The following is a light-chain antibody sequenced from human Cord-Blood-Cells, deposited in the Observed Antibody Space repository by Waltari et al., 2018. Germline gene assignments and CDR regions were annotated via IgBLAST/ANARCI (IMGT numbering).Light chain of an antibody. Sequence: DIVMTPSPDSLAVSLGERATIYCKSSQSVLYSSNNKNYLAWYQQKPGQPPKLLIYWASTRESGVPDRFSCSGSGTDFTLTISSLQAEDVAVYYCQQYYSTPYSFGQGTKLEIK. J-gene: IGKJ2*03. CDR1: QSVLYSSNNKNY. V-gene: IGKV4-1*01. CDR2: WAS. CDR3: QQYYSTPYS.